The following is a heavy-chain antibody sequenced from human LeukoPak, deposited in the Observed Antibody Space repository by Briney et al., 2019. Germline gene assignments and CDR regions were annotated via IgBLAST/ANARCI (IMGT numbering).Heavy chain of an antibody. V-gene: IGHV4-34*01. CDR1: GGSFSDYY. CDR2: INHSGST. J-gene: IGHJ4*02. D-gene: IGHD3-22*01. CDR3: ARVSHSSGYHLFDF. Sequence: PSETLSLTCAVYGGSFSDYYWSWIRQPPGKGLEWIGEINHSGSTNYNPSLKSRVTISIDTSKNQFSLMLSSVTAADTAVFYCARVSHSSGYHLFDFWGQGTLVTVSS.